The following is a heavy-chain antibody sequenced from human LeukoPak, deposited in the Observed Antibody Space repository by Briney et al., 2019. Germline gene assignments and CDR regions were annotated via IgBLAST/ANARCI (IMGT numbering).Heavy chain of an antibody. V-gene: IGHV4-34*01. Sequence: SETLSLTCAVYGGSFSGYYWSWIRQPPGKGLEWIGDINHSGSTHYNPSLKSRVTISVDTSKNQFSLKLSSVTAADTAVYYCASRGCSSTSCYERGHWFDPWGQGTLVTVSS. CDR3: ASRGCSSTSCYERGHWFDP. D-gene: IGHD2-2*01. J-gene: IGHJ5*02. CDR1: GGSFSGYY. CDR2: INHSGST.